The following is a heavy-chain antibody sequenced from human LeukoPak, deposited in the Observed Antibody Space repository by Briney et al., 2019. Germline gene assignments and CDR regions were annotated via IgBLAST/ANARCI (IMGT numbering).Heavy chain of an antibody. D-gene: IGHD6-6*01. CDR1: GFTFSSYG. CDR2: IRYDGSNK. Sequence: TGGSLRLSCAASGFTFSSYGMHWVRQAPGKGLEWVAFIRYDGSNKYYADSVKGRFTISRDNSKNTLYLQMNSLRAEDMALYYCAKDRFEYSSSRAAFDIWGQGTMVTVSS. J-gene: IGHJ3*02. V-gene: IGHV3-30*02. CDR3: AKDRFEYSSSRAAFDI.